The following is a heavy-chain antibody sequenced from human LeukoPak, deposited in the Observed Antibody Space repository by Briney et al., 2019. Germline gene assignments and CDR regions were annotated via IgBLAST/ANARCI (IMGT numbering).Heavy chain of an antibody. V-gene: IGHV1-3*01. Sequence: GASVKVSCKASGYTFTSYAMHWVRQAPGQRLEWMGWINAGNGNTKYSQKFQGRVTITRDTSASTAYMELSSLRSEDTAVYYCARDRSPNYYYYDSSGCFDYWGQGTLVTVSS. D-gene: IGHD3-22*01. CDR3: ARDRSPNYYYYDSSGCFDY. CDR1: GYTFTSYA. J-gene: IGHJ4*02. CDR2: INAGNGNT.